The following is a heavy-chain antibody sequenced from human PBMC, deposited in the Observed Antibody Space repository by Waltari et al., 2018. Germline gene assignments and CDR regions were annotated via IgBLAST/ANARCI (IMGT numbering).Heavy chain of an antibody. CDR1: GGTFSSYS. CDR2: IIPILGIA. CDR3: AREFNMTPDRGGWFDP. J-gene: IGHJ5*02. Sequence: QVQLVQSGAEVKKPGSSVKVSCKASGGTFSSYSISWVRQAPGQGLEWMGRIIPILGIANYAQKFPGRVTITADKSTSTAYMELSSLRSEDTAVYYCAREFNMTPDRGGWFDPWGQGTLVTVSS. V-gene: IGHV1-69*09. D-gene: IGHD4-4*01.